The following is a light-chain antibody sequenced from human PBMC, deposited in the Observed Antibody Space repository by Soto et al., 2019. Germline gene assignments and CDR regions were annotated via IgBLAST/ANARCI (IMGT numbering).Light chain of an antibody. J-gene: IGKJ3*01. CDR2: AAS. V-gene: IGKV1-39*01. CDR3: QQSYSTLFT. CDR1: QSIRSY. Sequence: DIQMTQSPSSLSASVGDRVTITCRASQSIRSYLNWYQQKPGKAPKVLIYAASSLQTGVPSRFSGSGSGTDFTLTISSLQPEDFATYYCQQSYSTLFTFGPGTKVDLK.